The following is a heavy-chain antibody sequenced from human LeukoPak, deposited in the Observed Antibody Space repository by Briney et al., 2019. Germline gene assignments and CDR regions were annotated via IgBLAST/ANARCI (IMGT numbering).Heavy chain of an antibody. D-gene: IGHD6-13*01. J-gene: IGHJ4*02. V-gene: IGHV1-46*01. Sequence: ASVKVSCKASGYTFTSYYIHWLRQAPGQGLEWMGIINPSGGSASYAQRFQGRVTVTRDTSTSTIYMELNSLRSEDTAVYYCARDLDSSSWSICYFDYWGQGTLVTVFS. CDR2: INPSGGSA. CDR3: ARDLDSSSWSICYFDY. CDR1: GYTFTSYY.